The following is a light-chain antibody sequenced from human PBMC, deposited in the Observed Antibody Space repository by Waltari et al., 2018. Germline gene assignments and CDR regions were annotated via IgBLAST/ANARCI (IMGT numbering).Light chain of an antibody. CDR3: NSRDSSGNHPWV. CDR2: GKN. CDR1: SLRSDY. Sequence: SSELTQDPAVSVALGQTVRITCQGDSLRSDYASWYQPKPGQAPVLVIYGKNNRPSGIPDRFSGSSSGNTASLTITGAQAEDEADYYCNSRDSSGNHPWVFGGGTKLTVL. V-gene: IGLV3-19*01. J-gene: IGLJ3*02.